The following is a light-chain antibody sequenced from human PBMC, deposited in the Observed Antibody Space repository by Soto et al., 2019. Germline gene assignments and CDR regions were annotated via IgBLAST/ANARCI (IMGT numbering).Light chain of an antibody. J-gene: IGLJ3*02. CDR1: SSDVGSYNL. CDR3: CSYAGSSTFEV. CDR2: EVS. V-gene: IGLV2-23*02. Sequence: QSALTQPASVSGSPGQSITISCTGTSSDVGSYNLVSWYQQHPGKAPKLMIYEVSKRPSGVSNRFSGSKSGNTASLTISGLQAEDKADYYCCSYAGSSTFEVFGGGTKVTVL.